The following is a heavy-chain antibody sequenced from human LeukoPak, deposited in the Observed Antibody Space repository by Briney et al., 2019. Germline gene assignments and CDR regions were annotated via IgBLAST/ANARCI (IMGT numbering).Heavy chain of an antibody. J-gene: IGHJ4*02. CDR3: AGAMAPTGTIDY. V-gene: IGHV4-59*08. D-gene: IGHD1-1*01. Sequence: SETLSLTCTVSGGSISSYYWSWIRQPPGKGLEWIGYIYYSGSTNYNPSLKSRVTISVDTSKNQFSLKLSSVTAADTAVYYCAGAMAPTGTIDYWGQGTLVTVSS. CDR1: GGSISSYY. CDR2: IYYSGST.